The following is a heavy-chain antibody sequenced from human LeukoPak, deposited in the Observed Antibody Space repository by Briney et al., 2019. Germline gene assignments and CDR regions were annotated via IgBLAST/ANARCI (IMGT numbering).Heavy chain of an antibody. CDR1: GFPYSDYY. V-gene: IGHV3-11*04. CDR2: ISSSSSTI. D-gene: IGHD6-19*01. J-gene: IGHJ1*01. Sequence: GGPLRLSCAASGFPYSDYYMTWIRQAPGKGLEWVSYISSSSSTIYYAHSVKGRFTIYRDNAKNSLYVQMNSLRVEDTAVYYCASRGDSSGWYLQHWGQGTLVIVSS. CDR3: ASRGDSSGWYLQH.